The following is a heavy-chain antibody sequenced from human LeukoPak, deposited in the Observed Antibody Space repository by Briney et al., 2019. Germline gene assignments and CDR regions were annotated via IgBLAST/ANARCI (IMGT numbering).Heavy chain of an antibody. J-gene: IGHJ4*02. Sequence: PGGSLRLSCTGSGFTFGDYAMSWVRKAPRKGLEWVAFIRSKAYGGTPEYAASVKGRFTISRDDSKNIAYVQMNSLSTEDTAVYYCTRTPSAAAPFDYWGQGSLVTVSS. CDR2: IRSKAYGGTP. D-gene: IGHD2-2*01. CDR3: TRTPSAAAPFDY. CDR1: GFTFGDYA. V-gene: IGHV3-49*04.